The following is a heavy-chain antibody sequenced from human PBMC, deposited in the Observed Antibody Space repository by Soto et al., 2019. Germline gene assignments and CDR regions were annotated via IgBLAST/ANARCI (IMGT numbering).Heavy chain of an antibody. CDR2: ISAYNGNT. J-gene: IGHJ6*02. V-gene: IGHV1-18*01. CDR1: GYTFTSYG. D-gene: IGHD3-22*01. CDR3: ARMYYYDSSGSENYYGMDV. Sequence: QVQLVQSGAEVKKPGASVKVSCKASGYTFTSYGISWVRQAPGQGLEWMGWISAYNGNTNYAQKLQGRVTMTTDTSTSTAYMELRSLRSDDTAVYYCARMYYYDSSGSENYYGMDVWGQGTTVTVSS.